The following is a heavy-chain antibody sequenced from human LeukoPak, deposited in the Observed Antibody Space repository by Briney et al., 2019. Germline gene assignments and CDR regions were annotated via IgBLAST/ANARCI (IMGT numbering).Heavy chain of an antibody. CDR3: ARETSQKGAHYMDV. Sequence: SETLSLTCTVSGGSISSYYWSWIRQPPGKGLERIGYIYYSGSTNYNPSLRSRVTISVDTSKNQFSLKLTSVTAADTAVYFCARETSQKGAHYMDVWGKGTTVTISS. J-gene: IGHJ6*03. D-gene: IGHD3-16*01. CDR2: IYYSGST. CDR1: GGSISSYY. V-gene: IGHV4-59*01.